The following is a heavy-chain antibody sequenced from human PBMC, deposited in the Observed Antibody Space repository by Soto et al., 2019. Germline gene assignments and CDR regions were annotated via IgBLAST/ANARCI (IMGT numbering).Heavy chain of an antibody. CDR2: IYHGGST. Sequence: QVPLQESGPRLVRPSGTLSLTCTVSSGSISTANWWSWVRQPPGRGLEWIGEIYHGGSTNYNLSLKSRVTLSVDKSKNQFSLRLSSVTAADTATYYCARRGGGVVLAATTPFDYWGQGTLVTVSS. CDR3: ARRGGGVVLAATTPFDY. D-gene: IGHD2-15*01. CDR1: SGSISTANW. J-gene: IGHJ4*02. V-gene: IGHV4-4*02.